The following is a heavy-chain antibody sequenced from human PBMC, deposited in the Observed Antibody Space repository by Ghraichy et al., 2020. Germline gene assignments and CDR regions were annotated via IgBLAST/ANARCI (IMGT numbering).Heavy chain of an antibody. CDR1: GFTFSSYA. D-gene: IGHD2-15*01. V-gene: IGHV3-48*02. J-gene: IGHJ4*02. CDR2: ITSSGTTI. CDR3: ARAGGNYCSGGSCSRDFDY. Sequence: GGSLRLSCAASGFTFSSYAMDWVRQAPGKGLEWLSYITSSGTTIYYADSVKGRFTISRDNAKNSLYLQMSSLRDEDTAVYYCARAGGNYCSGGSCSRDFDYWGQGTLVTVSS.